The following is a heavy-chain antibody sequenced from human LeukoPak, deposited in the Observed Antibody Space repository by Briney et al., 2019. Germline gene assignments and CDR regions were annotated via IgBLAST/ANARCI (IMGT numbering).Heavy chain of an antibody. D-gene: IGHD2-21*02. CDR2: IFYSGST. CDR3: AREYCGGDCYRKRKYYFDY. V-gene: IGHV4-39*07. J-gene: IGHJ4*02. CDR1: GGSINTPNYY. Sequence: SETLSLTCTVSGGSINTPNYYWGWIRQTPGKGLEWIGNIFYSGSTYYNPSLKSRVTISVDTSKNQFSLKLSSVTAADTAVYYCAREYCGGDCYRKRKYYFDYWGQGTLVTVSS.